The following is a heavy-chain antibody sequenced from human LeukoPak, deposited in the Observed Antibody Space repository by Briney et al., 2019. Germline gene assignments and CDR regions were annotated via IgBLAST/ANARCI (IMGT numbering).Heavy chain of an antibody. D-gene: IGHD3-3*01. CDR1: GGSFSGYY. V-gene: IGHV4-34*01. J-gene: IGHJ4*02. CDR2: INHSGST. Sequence: SETLSLTCAVYGGSFSGYYWSWIRQPPGKGLEWIGEINHSGSTNYNPSLKSRVTISVDTSKNQFSLKLSSVTAADTAVYYCARGRNDFWSGYYRPFDYWGQGTLVTVSS. CDR3: ARGRNDFWSGYYRPFDY.